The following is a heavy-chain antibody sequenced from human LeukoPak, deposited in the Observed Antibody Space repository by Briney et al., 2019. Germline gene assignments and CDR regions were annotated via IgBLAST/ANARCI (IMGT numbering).Heavy chain of an antibody. V-gene: IGHV4-31*03. J-gene: IGHJ4*02. D-gene: IGHD3-22*01. Sequence: SQTLSLTCNVSGVATRSGDYYWSWIRQHPGKGLEWIGFIYDYSGSTYYNPSLKSRVTISVDTSKNQFSLKLSSVTAADTAVYYCARAPHYDSSGYNYDMYYFDYWGQGTLVTVFS. CDR2: IYDYSGST. CDR3: ARAPHYDSSGYNYDMYYFDY. CDR1: GVATRSGDYY.